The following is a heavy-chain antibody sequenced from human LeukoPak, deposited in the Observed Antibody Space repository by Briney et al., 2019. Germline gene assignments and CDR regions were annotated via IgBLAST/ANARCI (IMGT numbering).Heavy chain of an antibody. CDR3: ARAYIRVPAAIEGP. CDR1: GYTFTSYG. Sequence: ASVKVSCKASGYTFTSYGISWVRQAPGQGLEWMGWISAYNGNTNYAQKLQGRDTMTTDTSTSTAYMELRSLRSDDTAVYYCARAYIRVPAAIEGPWGQGTLVTVSS. V-gene: IGHV1-18*01. CDR2: ISAYNGNT. D-gene: IGHD2-2*01. J-gene: IGHJ5*02.